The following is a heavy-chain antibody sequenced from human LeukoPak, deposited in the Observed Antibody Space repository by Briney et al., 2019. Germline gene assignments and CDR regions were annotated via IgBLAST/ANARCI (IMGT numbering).Heavy chain of an antibody. CDR3: ASHYSSGSYHYTGSFDS. V-gene: IGHV4-34*01. CDR2: INHSGTT. CDR1: GGSFIAYY. D-gene: IGHD3-16*02. J-gene: IGHJ4*02. Sequence: PSETLSLTCAVYGGSFIAYYWSWIRQPPGKGLEWIGEINHSGTTNYSPSLKSRVSISVDTSKNQFSLKLNSVTAADAAMYYCASHYSSGSYHYTGSFDSWGQGMLVNVSS.